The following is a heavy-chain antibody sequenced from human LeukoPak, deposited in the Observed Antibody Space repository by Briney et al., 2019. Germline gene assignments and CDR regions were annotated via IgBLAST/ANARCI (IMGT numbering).Heavy chain of an antibody. CDR2: IYYSGST. Sequence: SETLSLTCTVSGGSISSSSYYWGWIRQPPGKGLEWIGSIYYSGSTYYNPSLKSRFTISVDTSKNQFSLKLSSVTAADTAVYYCATESRYSYGPPLGFDYWGQGTLVTVSS. CDR1: GGSISSSSYY. V-gene: IGHV4-39*01. D-gene: IGHD5-18*01. CDR3: ATESRYSYGPPLGFDY. J-gene: IGHJ4*02.